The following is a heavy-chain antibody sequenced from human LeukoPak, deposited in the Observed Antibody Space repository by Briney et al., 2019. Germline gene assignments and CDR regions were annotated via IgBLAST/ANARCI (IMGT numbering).Heavy chain of an antibody. V-gene: IGHV1-46*01. CDR2: INPSGDGT. J-gene: IGHJ5*02. CDR1: GHTFTTYY. Sequence: ASVKVSRKASGHTFTTYYVHLVRQAPGQGLEWMGVINPSGDGTNYPQRFQGRVTLTRDTSTSTVYMELTSLRSEDTAMYYCAKETPNTGWFDPWGQGTLVTVSS. D-gene: IGHD1-14*01. CDR3: AKETPNTGWFDP.